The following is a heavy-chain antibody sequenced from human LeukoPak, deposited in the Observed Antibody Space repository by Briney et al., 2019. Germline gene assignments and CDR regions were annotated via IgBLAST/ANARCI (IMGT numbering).Heavy chain of an antibody. CDR3: ARGVEYRGGDCYDAFDI. CDR1: GGSISSYY. CDR2: IYTSGST. D-gene: IGHD2-21*02. J-gene: IGHJ3*02. Sequence: KASETLSLTCTVSGGSISSYYWSWIRQPAGKGLEWIGRIYTSGSTNYNPSLKSRVTMSVDTSKNQFSLKLSSVTAADTAVYYCARGVEYRGGDCYDAFDIWGQGTMVTVSS. V-gene: IGHV4-4*07.